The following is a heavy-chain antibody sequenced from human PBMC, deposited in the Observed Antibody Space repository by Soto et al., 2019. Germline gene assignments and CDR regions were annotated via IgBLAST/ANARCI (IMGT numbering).Heavy chain of an antibody. V-gene: IGHV4-59*08. CDR1: GGSISSYY. D-gene: IGHD3-10*01. CDR3: ARHRPPSGSYDYFDN. CDR2: IYDSGST. Sequence: QVQLQESGPGLVKPSETLSLTCPVPGGSISSYYWSWIRQPPGKGLEWIGYIYDSGSTNYNPSLKSRVTVSVDTSKNQFSLKLSSVTAADTAVYYCARHRPPSGSYDYFDNWGQGTMVTVSS. J-gene: IGHJ4*02.